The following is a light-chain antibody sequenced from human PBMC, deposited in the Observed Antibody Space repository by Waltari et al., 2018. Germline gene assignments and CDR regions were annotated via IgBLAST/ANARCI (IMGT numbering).Light chain of an antibody. CDR1: SSNIGDNF. Sequence: QSVVTQPPSASGTPGQRVAISCSGSSSNIGDNFVYWYQQRQGTAPKLLIYRNKQRPSGVPARFSGSKSGTSASLAISGLRSEDEADYYCATWDDGLSGWVFGGGTKLTVL. CDR3: ATWDDGLSGWV. J-gene: IGLJ3*02. CDR2: RNK. V-gene: IGLV1-47*01.